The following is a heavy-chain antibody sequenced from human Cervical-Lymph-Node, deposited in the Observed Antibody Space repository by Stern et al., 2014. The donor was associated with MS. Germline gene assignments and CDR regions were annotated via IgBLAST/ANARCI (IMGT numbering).Heavy chain of an antibody. J-gene: IGHJ4*02. Sequence: DQLVESGAEVKKPGASVKVSCKASGYSFTTYWMHWVRQAPGQGLEWMGIINPSGDYTNYPQKFQGRITMNRDTSTSTVYMELSSLRSEDTAVYYCGRVPTTSTSGGGPDYWGQGTLVTVSS. CDR1: GYSFTTYW. CDR2: INPSGDYT. V-gene: IGHV1-46*03. D-gene: IGHD6-19*01. CDR3: GRVPTTSTSGGGPDY.